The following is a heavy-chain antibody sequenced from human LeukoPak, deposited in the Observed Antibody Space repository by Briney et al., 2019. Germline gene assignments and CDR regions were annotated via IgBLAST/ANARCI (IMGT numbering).Heavy chain of an antibody. CDR2: ISIICSPI. D-gene: IGHD3-10*02. CDR1: GFTFSSYG. CDR3: AELGITMIGGV. Sequence: GGSLRLFWAASGFTFSSYGMNWVRQAPGKGLEWVSYISIICSPIYYPDSVQGRFTISRDNAKNSLYLQMHSLRAEDTGVYYCAELGITMIGGVWGKGTTVTISS. V-gene: IGHV3-48*04. J-gene: IGHJ6*04.